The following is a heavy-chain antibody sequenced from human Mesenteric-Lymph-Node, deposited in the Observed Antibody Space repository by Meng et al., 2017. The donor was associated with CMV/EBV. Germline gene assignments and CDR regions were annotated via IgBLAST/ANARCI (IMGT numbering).Heavy chain of an antibody. J-gene: IGHJ4*02. CDR3: ARKYFPMAARPIGAYFDY. V-gene: IGHV4-39*01. CDR2: IYYSGST. Sequence: SETLSLTCTVSGGSISSTSYYWGWLRQPPGKGLEWIGSIYYSGSTYYNPSLKSRVTISVDTSKNQFSLKLSSVTAADTAVYYCARKYFPMAARPIGAYFDYWGQGTLVTVSS. D-gene: IGHD6-6*01. CDR1: GGSISSTSYY.